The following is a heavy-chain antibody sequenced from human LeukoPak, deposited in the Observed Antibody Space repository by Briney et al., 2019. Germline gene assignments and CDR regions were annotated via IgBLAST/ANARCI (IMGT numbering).Heavy chain of an antibody. D-gene: IGHD2-2*01. CDR1: GYTFTSYD. J-gene: IGHJ5*02. CDR2: MNPNSGNT. Sequence: GASVKVSCKASGYTFTSYDINWVRQATGQGLEWMGWMNPNSGNTGYAQKFQGRVTMTRNTSISTAYMELSSLRSEDTAVYYCASCRCSSTSCYRPGWFDPWGQGTLVTVSS. CDR3: ASCRCSSTSCYRPGWFDP. V-gene: IGHV1-8*01.